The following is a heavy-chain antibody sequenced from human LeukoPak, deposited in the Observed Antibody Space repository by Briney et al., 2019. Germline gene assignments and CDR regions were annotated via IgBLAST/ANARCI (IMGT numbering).Heavy chain of an antibody. V-gene: IGHV3-48*03. CDR3: ARDPVGLDGVAGTFLSGAFDI. CDR2: ISSSGSTI. Sequence: PGRSLRLSCAAAGFTFSSYEMNWVRQAPGKGLEWVSYISSSGSTIYYADSVKGRLTISRDNAKNSLYLQMNSLRAEDTAVYYCARDPVGLDGVAGTFLSGAFDIWGQGTMVTVSS. CDR1: GFTFSSYE. J-gene: IGHJ3*02. D-gene: IGHD6-19*01.